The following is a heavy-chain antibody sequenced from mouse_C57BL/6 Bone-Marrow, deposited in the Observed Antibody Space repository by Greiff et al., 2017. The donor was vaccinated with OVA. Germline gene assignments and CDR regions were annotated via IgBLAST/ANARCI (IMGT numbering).Heavy chain of an antibody. Sequence: VQLQQSGAELARPGASVKLSCKASGYTFTSYGISWVKQRTGQGLEWIGEIYPRSGNTYYNEKFKGKATLTADKSSSTAYMELRSLTSEDSADYFCARLGGLYYFDYWGQGTTLTVSS. CDR1: GYTFTSYG. D-gene: IGHD6-1*01. J-gene: IGHJ2*01. CDR2: IYPRSGNT. V-gene: IGHV1-81*01. CDR3: ARLGGLYYFDY.